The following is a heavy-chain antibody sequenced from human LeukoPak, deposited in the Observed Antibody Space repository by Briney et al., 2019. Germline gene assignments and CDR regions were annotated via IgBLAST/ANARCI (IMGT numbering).Heavy chain of an antibody. CDR2: IYYTQST. Sequence: SETLSLTCTISGGSISSINYDWGWIRQPPGKGLEWIGTIYYTQSTYYNPSLKSRVSILVDTSKKKFSLKLSSVTAADTAVYYCARAAYYDSSTFDPWGQGTLVTVSS. D-gene: IGHD3-22*01. CDR1: GGSISSINYD. CDR3: ARAAYYDSSTFDP. V-gene: IGHV4-39*07. J-gene: IGHJ5*02.